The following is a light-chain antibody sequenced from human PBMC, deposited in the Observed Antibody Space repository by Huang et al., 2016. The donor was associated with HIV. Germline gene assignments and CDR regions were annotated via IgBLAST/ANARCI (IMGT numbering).Light chain of an antibody. V-gene: IGKV1-39*01. J-gene: IGKJ1*01. CDR3: QQSDSVPRT. Sequence: DIQMTQSPSSLHASVGDRVSITCRASQSISSYLNWYQQKPGKASELLIYGASNLQSGVPSRFIGSGSGTDFSLTISSLQPEDFATYYCQQSDSVPRTFGQGTKVEIK. CDR2: GAS. CDR1: QSISSY.